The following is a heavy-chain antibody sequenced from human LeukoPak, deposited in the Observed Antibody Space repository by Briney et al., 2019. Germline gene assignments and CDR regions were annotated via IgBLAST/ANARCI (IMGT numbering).Heavy chain of an antibody. J-gene: IGHJ3*02. CDR2: ISSSGSTI. V-gene: IGHV3-48*03. D-gene: IGHD2-21*02. CDR1: GFTFSSYE. CDR3: VRSTGGDWYTFDT. Sequence: GRSLRLSCAASGFTFSSYEMNWVRQAPGKGLEWVSYISSSGSTIYYADSVKGRFTISRDNARNSLYLQMNSLRAEDTSVYFCVRSTGGDWYTFDTWGQGTMVTVSS.